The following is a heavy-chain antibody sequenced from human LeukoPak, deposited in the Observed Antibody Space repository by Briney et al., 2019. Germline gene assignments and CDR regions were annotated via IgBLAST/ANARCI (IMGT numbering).Heavy chain of an antibody. D-gene: IGHD3-10*01. Sequence: GRSLRLSCAASGFTFDDYAMHWVRQAPGKGLEWVSGISWNSGSIGYADSVKGRFTISRDNAKNSLYLQMNSLRAEDTALYYCATSKGRASYGPDAFDIWGQGTMVTVSS. CDR2: ISWNSGSI. CDR3: ATSKGRASYGPDAFDI. J-gene: IGHJ3*02. CDR1: GFTFDDYA. V-gene: IGHV3-9*01.